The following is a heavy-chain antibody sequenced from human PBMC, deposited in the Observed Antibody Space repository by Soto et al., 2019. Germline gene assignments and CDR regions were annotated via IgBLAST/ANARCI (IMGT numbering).Heavy chain of an antibody. CDR3: AKGRSYYYYYGVDV. Sequence: GGSLRLSCAASGFTFSSYAMSWVRQAPGKGLEWVSVISSSGGTTYYADSVKGRFTISRDNSKSTLYLQMNSLRAEDTALYYCAKGRSYYYYYGVDVWGQGTTVTVSS. CDR2: ISSSGGTT. V-gene: IGHV3-23*01. CDR1: GFTFSSYA. J-gene: IGHJ6*02.